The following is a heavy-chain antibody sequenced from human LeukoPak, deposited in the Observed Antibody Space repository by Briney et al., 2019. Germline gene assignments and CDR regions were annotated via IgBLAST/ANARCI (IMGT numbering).Heavy chain of an antibody. CDR1: GFTVSSDY. J-gene: IGHJ5*02. Sequence: SGGSLRLSCAASGFTVSSDYMSWVRQAPGKGLEWVSVIYSGGSIYYADSVKGRFTISRDRSKNTVYLQMNSLRFEDTAMYYCARNWFDPWGQGTLVTVSS. CDR2: IYSGGSI. CDR3: ARNWFDP. V-gene: IGHV3-53*05.